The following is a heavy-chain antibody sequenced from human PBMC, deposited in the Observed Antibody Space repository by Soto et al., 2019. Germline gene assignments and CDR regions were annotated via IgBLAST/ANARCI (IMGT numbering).Heavy chain of an antibody. V-gene: IGHV1-2*04. Sequence: ASVKVSCKASGYTFTGYYMHWVRQAPGQGLEWMGWINPNSGGTNYAQKFQGWVTMTRDTSISTAYMELSRLRSDDTAVYYCARGEVEGPNGGYYYYYGMDVWGQGTTVTVYS. D-gene: IGHD3-16*01. CDR1: GYTFTGYY. CDR3: ARGEVEGPNGGYYYYYGMDV. CDR2: INPNSGGT. J-gene: IGHJ6*02.